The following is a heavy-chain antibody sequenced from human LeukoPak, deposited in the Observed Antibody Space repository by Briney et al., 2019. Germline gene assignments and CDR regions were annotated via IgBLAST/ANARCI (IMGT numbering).Heavy chain of an antibody. J-gene: IGHJ3*02. CDR2: IYYSGST. D-gene: IGHD1-26*01. Sequence: SETLSLTCTVSGVSISSSSYYWGWIRQPPGKGLEWIGSIYYSGSTYYNPSLKSRVTISVNTSRNQFSLKLSSVTAADTAVYYCARRKGGATPNAFDIWGQGTMDTVSS. CDR3: ARRKGGATPNAFDI. CDR1: GVSISSSSYY. V-gene: IGHV4-39*01.